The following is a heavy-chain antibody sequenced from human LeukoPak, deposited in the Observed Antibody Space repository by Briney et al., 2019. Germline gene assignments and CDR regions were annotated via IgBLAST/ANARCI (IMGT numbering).Heavy chain of an antibody. CDR1: GGSISSSSYY. CDR2: IYYRAST. J-gene: IGHJ3*01. Sequence: SETLSLTRTVSGGSISSSSYYWAWIRQPPGKGLEWIGRIYYRASTSYNPSLKSRVTISVDTPKNQLSLNLNPVTAADTSVCYCAREPHNLKDGDAFDLWGQGTMVSVPS. V-gene: IGHV4-39*07. D-gene: IGHD1-1*01. CDR3: AREPHNLKDGDAFDL.